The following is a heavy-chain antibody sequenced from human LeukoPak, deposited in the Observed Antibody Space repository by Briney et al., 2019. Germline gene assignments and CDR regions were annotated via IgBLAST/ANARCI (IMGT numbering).Heavy chain of an antibody. CDR1: GFTFSSYW. D-gene: IGHD6-13*01. Sequence: GGSLRLSCAASGFTFSSYWMHWVRQAPGKGLVWVSGIGGYGGGTNYADSVKGRFTISRDHSKNTFYLQINSLRVEDTAIYYCAKVDWGSSSNNPDCWGQGTLVFASS. J-gene: IGHJ4*02. V-gene: IGHV3-23*01. CDR3: AKVDWGSSSNNPDC. CDR2: IGGYGGGT.